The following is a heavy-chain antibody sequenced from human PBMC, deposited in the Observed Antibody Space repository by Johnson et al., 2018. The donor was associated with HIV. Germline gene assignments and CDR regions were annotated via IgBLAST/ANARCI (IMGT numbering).Heavy chain of an antibody. J-gene: IGHJ3*02. V-gene: IGHV3-30*02. CDR1: GFTFSSYG. Sequence: QVQLVESGGGVVQPGGSLRLSCAASGFTFSSYGMHWVRQAPGKGLEWVAFIRYDGSNKYYADSVKGRFTIARDNSKNTLYLQMNSLRAEDTALYYCARESGIAGTAFDIWGQGTMVTVSS. CDR3: ARESGIAGTAFDI. CDR2: IRYDGSNK. D-gene: IGHD6-13*01.